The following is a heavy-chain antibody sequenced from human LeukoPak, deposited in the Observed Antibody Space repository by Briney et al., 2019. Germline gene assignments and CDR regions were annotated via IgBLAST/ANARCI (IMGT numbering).Heavy chain of an antibody. CDR2: ISSSSSTI. V-gene: IGHV3-48*04. Sequence: GGSLRLSCAASGFTFSSYAMSWVRQAPGKGLEWVSYISSSSSTIYYADSVKGRFTISRDNAKNSLYLQMNSLRAEDTAVYYCARLAGYYGSGGDWFDPWGQGTLVTVSS. J-gene: IGHJ5*02. CDR3: ARLAGYYGSGGDWFDP. CDR1: GFTFSSYA. D-gene: IGHD3-10*01.